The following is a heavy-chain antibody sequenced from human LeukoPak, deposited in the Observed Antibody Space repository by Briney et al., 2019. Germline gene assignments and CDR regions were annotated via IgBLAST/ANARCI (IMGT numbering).Heavy chain of an antibody. V-gene: IGHV4-30-4*08. J-gene: IGHJ5*02. Sequence: PSETLFLTCNVSGGSISSGDYYWSWIRQPPGKGLEWIGYIFYSGSTYHNPSLKSRVTISVDTSKSQFSLKLRSVTAADTAVYYCARLNHCSTTSCYWVDPWGQGTLVTVSS. CDR1: GGSISSGDYY. D-gene: IGHD2-2*01. CDR2: IFYSGST. CDR3: ARLNHCSTTSCYWVDP.